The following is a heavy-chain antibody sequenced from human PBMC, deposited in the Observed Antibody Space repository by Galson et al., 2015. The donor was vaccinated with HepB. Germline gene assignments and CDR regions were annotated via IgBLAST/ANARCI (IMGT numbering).Heavy chain of an antibody. CDR2: IIPLFRTA. D-gene: IGHD3-22*01. V-gene: IGHV1-69*13. J-gene: IGHJ4*02. CDR1: GVTFSSYV. CDR3: ARQFDSTGFYAY. Sequence: SVKVSCKASGVTFSSYVISWVRQAPGQGLEWVGGIIPLFRTANYAQKFQGRVTITADESTSTAYMELNSLTSEDTAVYYCARQFDSTGFYAYWGQGTLVTVSS.